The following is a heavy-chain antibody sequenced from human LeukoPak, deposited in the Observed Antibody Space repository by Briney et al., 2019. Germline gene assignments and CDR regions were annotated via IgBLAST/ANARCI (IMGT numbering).Heavy chain of an antibody. V-gene: IGHV3-33*01. J-gene: IGHJ4*02. Sequence: GGSLRLSCAASGFTFSSYGMRWVRQAPGKGLEWVAVIWYDGSNKYYADSVEGRFTISRDNSKNTLYLQMNSLRAEDTAVYYCARDLSGSYCFDYWGQGTLVTVSS. D-gene: IGHD1-26*01. CDR3: ARDLSGSYCFDY. CDR1: GFTFSSYG. CDR2: IWYDGSNK.